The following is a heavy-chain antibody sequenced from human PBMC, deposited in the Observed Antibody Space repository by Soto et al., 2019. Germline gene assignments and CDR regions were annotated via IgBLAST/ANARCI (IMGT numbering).Heavy chain of an antibody. V-gene: IGHV4-61*03. Sequence: QVQLQESGPGLMKPSGTLSLICSVSGESVGRGTNYWSWVRQAPGRGLEWIGYIFDAATAIYNPSFQSRVSISLDAAKNNVSPKLTSVTAADTASYYCARDRRGRADGFIYYYGMEVWGQGTSVTVSS. D-gene: IGHD6-13*01. J-gene: IGHJ6*02. CDR1: GESVGRGTNY. CDR2: IFDAATA. CDR3: ARDRRGRADGFIYYYGMEV.